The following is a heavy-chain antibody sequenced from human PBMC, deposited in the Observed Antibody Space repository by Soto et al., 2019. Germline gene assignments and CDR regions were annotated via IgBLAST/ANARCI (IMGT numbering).Heavy chain of an antibody. Sequence: EVQLLESGGGLVQPGGSLRLSCAASGFSFSSYAMSWVRQTPGKGLEWVSGLSGSGNSTFYADSVTGRLTISRDNSKNTLYLQMHSLRVEDTAIYYCARTPYYYYGMDVWGLGTTVTVSS. D-gene: IGHD1-7*01. CDR3: ARTPYYYYGMDV. J-gene: IGHJ6*02. CDR2: LSGSGNST. CDR1: GFSFSSYA. V-gene: IGHV3-23*01.